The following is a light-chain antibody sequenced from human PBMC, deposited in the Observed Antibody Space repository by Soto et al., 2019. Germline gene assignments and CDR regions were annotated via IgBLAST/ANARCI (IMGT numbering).Light chain of an antibody. CDR3: CSYAGSYTVI. Sequence: QSALTQPRSVSGSPGQSVTISCTGTSSDVGNYNYVSWYQQHPGKAPKVMIYDVSKRPSGVPDRFSGSKSGNTASLTISGLQADDEADYYCCSYAGSYTVIFGGGTKLTVL. CDR1: SSDVGNYNY. CDR2: DVS. V-gene: IGLV2-11*01. J-gene: IGLJ2*01.